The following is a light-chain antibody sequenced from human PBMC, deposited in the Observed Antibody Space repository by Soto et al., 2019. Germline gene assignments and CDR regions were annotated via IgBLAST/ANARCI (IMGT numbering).Light chain of an antibody. CDR2: DAS. Sequence: DIQMTQSPSALSASIGDRVTITCRASQNVSTWLAWYQQKPGKAPRSLIFDASKLESGVSSRLSGTGSGTEFTRTFSNLQADDSGTYFCQHYYAFTPWTFGQGTKVQIK. V-gene: IGKV1-5*01. CDR1: QNVSTW. J-gene: IGKJ1*01. CDR3: QHYYAFTPWT.